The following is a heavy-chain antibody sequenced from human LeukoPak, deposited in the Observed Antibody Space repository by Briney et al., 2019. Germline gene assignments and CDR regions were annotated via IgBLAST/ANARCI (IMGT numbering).Heavy chain of an antibody. D-gene: IGHD6-19*01. J-gene: IGHJ3*02. CDR2: IYYRVRV. Sequence: SETLSLTCTVSGGSISSYYWSWIWHPQGKGRGRIGQIYYRVRVDYNPSLKSRVTISVDTSKNQFSLKLSSVTAADTAVYYCARGRRGWYFNILRVDAFDMWGQGTMVTVPS. CDR3: ARGRRGWYFNILRVDAFDM. CDR1: GGSISSYY. V-gene: IGHV4-59*01.